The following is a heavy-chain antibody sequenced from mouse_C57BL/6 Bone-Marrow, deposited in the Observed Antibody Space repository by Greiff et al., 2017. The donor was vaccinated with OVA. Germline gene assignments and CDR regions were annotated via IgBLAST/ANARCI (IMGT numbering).Heavy chain of an antibody. J-gene: IGHJ2*01. CDR1: GFTFSDYY. CDR3: ARRDDYDDFDY. D-gene: IGHD2-4*01. V-gene: IGHV5-12*01. Sequence: EVKLMESGGGLVQPGGSLKLSCAASGFTFSDYYMYWVRQTPEKRLEWVAYISNGGGSTYYPDTVKGRFTISRDNAKNTLYLQMSRLKSEDTAMYYCARRDDYDDFDYWGQGTTLTVSS. CDR2: ISNGGGST.